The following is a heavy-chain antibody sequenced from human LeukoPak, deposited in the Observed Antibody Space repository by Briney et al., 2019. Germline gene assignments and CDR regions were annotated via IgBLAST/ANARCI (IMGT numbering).Heavy chain of an antibody. CDR1: GVSISSSY. V-gene: IGHV4-59*08. Sequence: SETLSLTCTVSGVSISSSYWSWIRQPPGKGLEWIGYIYYSGSSSYNPSLKSRVTISVDTSKNQFSLKLSSVTAADTAVYYCARYTAAGTGYWGQGTLVTVSS. J-gene: IGHJ4*02. CDR3: ARYTAAGTGY. CDR2: IYYSGSS. D-gene: IGHD6-13*01.